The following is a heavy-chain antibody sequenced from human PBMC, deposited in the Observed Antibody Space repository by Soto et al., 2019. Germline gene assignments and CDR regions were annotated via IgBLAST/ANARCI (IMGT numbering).Heavy chain of an antibody. CDR2: INHSGST. V-gene: IGHV4-34*01. Sequence: QVQLQQWGAGLLKPSETLSLTCAVYGGSFSGYYWSWIRQPPGKGLDWIWEINHSGSTNYNPSLKSRVTISVDTSNTQFSLKLSSVTAADTAVYYCARRRRAVAGTALLYYWGQGTLVTVSS. D-gene: IGHD6-19*01. CDR1: GGSFSGYY. J-gene: IGHJ4*02. CDR3: ARRRRAVAGTALLYY.